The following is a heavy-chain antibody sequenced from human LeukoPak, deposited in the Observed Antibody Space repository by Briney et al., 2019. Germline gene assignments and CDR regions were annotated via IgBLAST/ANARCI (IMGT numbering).Heavy chain of an antibody. CDR1: GDSVSNKSAA. CDR2: TYYRSKWYN. J-gene: IGHJ4*02. D-gene: IGHD3-22*01. Sequence: QTLSLTCATSGDSVSNKSAAWNWIRQSPSRGLEWLGRTYYRSKWYNDYAVSVKSRITLSPDTSKNQVSLQLKSVTPEDTATYYCASLITASETGFESWGQGTLVTVSS. V-gene: IGHV6-1*01. CDR3: ASLITASETGFES.